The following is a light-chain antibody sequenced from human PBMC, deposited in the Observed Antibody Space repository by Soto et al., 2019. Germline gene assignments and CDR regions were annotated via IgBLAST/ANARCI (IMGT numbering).Light chain of an antibody. J-gene: IGKJ1*01. V-gene: IGKV1D-13*01. CDR3: QQFSHYPRT. CDR2: DAS. CDR1: QGISTA. Sequence: AIQLTQSPSSLSASVGDRVTITCRASQGISTALAWYQQKPGQTPKLLLYDASSLEGGVPRRFSGRVSGTDFALSITNLQPEDYATYYCQQFSHYPRTFGQGTKV.